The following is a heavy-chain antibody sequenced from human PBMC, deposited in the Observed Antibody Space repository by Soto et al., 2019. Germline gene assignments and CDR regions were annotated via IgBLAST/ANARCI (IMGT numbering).Heavy chain of an antibody. CDR2: INAGNGNT. Sequence: QVQLVQSGAKVKKPGASVKVSCKASGYTFTSYAMHWVRKAPGQRLEWMGWINAGNGNTKYSQKFQGRVTITRDTSASTAYMELSSLRSEDTAVYYCARNGVGGGSFFDYWGQGTLVTVSS. CDR1: GYTFTSYA. CDR3: ARNGVGGGSFFDY. V-gene: IGHV1-3*01. D-gene: IGHD3-16*01. J-gene: IGHJ4*02.